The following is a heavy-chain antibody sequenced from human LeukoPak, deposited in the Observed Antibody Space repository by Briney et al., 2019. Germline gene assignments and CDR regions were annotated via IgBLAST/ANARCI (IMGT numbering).Heavy chain of an antibody. V-gene: IGHV4-59*01. Sequence: SETLSLTCAVYGGSFSGYYWSWIRQPPGKGLEWIGYIYYSGSTKYNPSLKSRVTISVDTSKNQFSLRLSSVTAADTAVYYCARDWGVSARPGYMDVWGTGTTVTVSS. J-gene: IGHJ6*03. CDR3: ARDWGVSARPGYMDV. CDR1: GGSFSGYY. D-gene: IGHD6-6*01. CDR2: IYYSGST.